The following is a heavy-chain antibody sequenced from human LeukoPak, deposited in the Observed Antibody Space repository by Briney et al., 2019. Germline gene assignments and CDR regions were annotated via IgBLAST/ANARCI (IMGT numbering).Heavy chain of an antibody. V-gene: IGHV4-59*01. CDR2: IFYSGIT. J-gene: IGHJ4*02. Sequence: SETLSLTCSVSGGSISPYYWSWIRQPPGKGLEWIGYIFYSGITTYNPSLKSRVSISLDSPKNQFFLRLTSVTAADTAMYYCARAEALAAIYFDFWGQGRLVTVSS. D-gene: IGHD6-25*01. CDR3: ARAEALAAIYFDF. CDR1: GGSISPYY.